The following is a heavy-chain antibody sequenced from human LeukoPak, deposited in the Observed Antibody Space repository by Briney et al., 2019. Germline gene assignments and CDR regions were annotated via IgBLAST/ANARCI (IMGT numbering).Heavy chain of an antibody. CDR2: ISGSGGST. J-gene: IGHJ4*02. V-gene: IGHV3-23*01. D-gene: IGHD3-10*01. CDR1: GFTFSSYG. CDR3: AGYSHGSGSQNSGDY. Sequence: PGGSLRLSCAASGFTFSSYGMSWVRQAPGKGLEWVSAISGSGGSTYYADSVKGRFTISRDNSKNTLYLQMNSLRAEDTAVYYCAGYSHGSGSQNSGDYWGQGTLVTVSS.